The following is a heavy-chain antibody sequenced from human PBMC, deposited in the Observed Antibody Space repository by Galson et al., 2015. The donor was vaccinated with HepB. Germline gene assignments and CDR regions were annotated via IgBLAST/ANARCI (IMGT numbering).Heavy chain of an antibody. CDR1: YG. CDR2: ISWNSGSI. CDR3: AKDGALRGDFWSGYVYFQH. Sequence: YGMHWVRQAPGKGLEWVSGISWNSGSIGYADSVKGRFTISRDNAKNSLYLQMNSLRAEDTALYYCAKDGALRGDFWSGYVYFQHWGQGTLVTVSS. J-gene: IGHJ1*01. V-gene: IGHV3-9*01. D-gene: IGHD3-3*01.